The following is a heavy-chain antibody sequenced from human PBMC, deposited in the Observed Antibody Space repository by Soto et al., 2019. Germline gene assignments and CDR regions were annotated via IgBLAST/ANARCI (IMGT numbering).Heavy chain of an antibody. CDR3: ARLESSGSYQGIDY. Sequence: GGSLRLSCAASGFSFSDYTMNWVRQAPGKGLEWVALIIPSATTYYADPVKGRFTISRDNAKNSLYLQMNSLRAEDTAVYYCARLESSGSYQGIDYWGQGTLVTVSS. CDR2: IIPSATT. CDR1: GFSFSDYT. D-gene: IGHD1-26*01. J-gene: IGHJ4*02. V-gene: IGHV3-11*04.